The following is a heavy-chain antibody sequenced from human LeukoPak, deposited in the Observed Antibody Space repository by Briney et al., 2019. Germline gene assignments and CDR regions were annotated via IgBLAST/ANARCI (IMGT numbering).Heavy chain of an antibody. CDR1: GGSISSGGYY. D-gene: IGHD3-22*01. Sequence: SETLSLTCTVSGGSISSGGYYWSWIRQHPGKGLGWIGYIFYSGSTTYNPSLKSRVSISVDTSQNQFSLKLSSVTAADTAVYYCARGDYYDSSGYYLPRYWGQGTLVTVSS. CDR3: ARGDYYDSSGYYLPRY. CDR2: IFYSGST. J-gene: IGHJ4*02. V-gene: IGHV4-61*08.